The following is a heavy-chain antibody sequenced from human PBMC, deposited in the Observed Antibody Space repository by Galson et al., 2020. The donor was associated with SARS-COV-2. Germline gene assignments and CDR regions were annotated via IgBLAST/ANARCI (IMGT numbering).Heavy chain of an antibody. CDR1: GFTFSSYA. D-gene: IGHD6-13*01. V-gene: IGHV3-30*04. Sequence: GESLKISCAASGFTFSSYAMHWVRQAPGKGLEWVAVISYDGSNKYYADSVKGRFTISRDNSKNTLYLQMNSLRAEDTAVYYCAREAIAAADINFDYWGQGTLVTVSS. J-gene: IGHJ4*02. CDR3: AREAIAAADINFDY. CDR2: ISYDGSNK.